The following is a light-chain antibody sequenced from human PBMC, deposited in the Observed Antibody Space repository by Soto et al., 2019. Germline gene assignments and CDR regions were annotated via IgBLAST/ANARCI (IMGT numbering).Light chain of an antibody. V-gene: IGKV1-39*01. CDR2: AAS. CDR1: QSISSY. Sequence: DIQMTQSPSSLSASVGDRVTITCRASQSISSYLNWYQQKPGKAPKLLTYAASSLQSGVPSRFSGSGSGTDFTLTISSLQPEDFATYYCQQSYSTPLWTFGQGTKLEIK. CDR3: QQSYSTPLWT. J-gene: IGKJ2*02.